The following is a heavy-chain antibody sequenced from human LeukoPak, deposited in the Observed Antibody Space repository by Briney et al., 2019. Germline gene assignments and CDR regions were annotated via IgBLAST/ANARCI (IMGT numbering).Heavy chain of an antibody. J-gene: IGHJ5*02. D-gene: IGHD1-1*01. CDR3: ARSQWNPGKTTQTT. CDR2: IYSSSDYI. Sequence: PGGSLRLSCAASGFTFSSYSMNWVRQAPGKGLEWVSLIYSSSDYIYYADSVKGRFTISRDNAKNSLYLQMNSLRAEDTAVYYCARSQWNPGKTTQTTWGQGTLVTVSS. CDR1: GFTFSSYS. V-gene: IGHV3-21*04.